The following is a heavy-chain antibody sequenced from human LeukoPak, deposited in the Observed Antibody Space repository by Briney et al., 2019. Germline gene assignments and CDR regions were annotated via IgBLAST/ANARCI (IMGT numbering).Heavy chain of an antibody. Sequence: ASVTVSRKGSVYTFTGYYMHWVRPPPGQGREWMGWINPKSGGTNYAQKFQGRVTMTRDTSISTAYMELSRLRSDDTAVYYCARVKYNWNDWHYYYGMDVWGQGTTVTVSS. D-gene: IGHD1-1*01. CDR2: INPKSGGT. V-gene: IGHV1-2*02. CDR1: VYTFTGYY. J-gene: IGHJ6*02. CDR3: ARVKYNWNDWHYYYGMDV.